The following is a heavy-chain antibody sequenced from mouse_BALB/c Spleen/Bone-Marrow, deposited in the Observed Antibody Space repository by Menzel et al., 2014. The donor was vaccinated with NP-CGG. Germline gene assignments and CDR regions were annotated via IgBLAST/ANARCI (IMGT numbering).Heavy chain of an antibody. D-gene: IGHD4-1*01. CDR1: GFTFTDYF. CDR2: IRNKANGYTT. CDR3: ANLLTFYAMDY. Sequence: EVQGVESGGGLVQPGGSLRLSCATSGFTFTDYFMTWVRQPPGKALEWLGFIRNKANGYTTDYSASVKGRFTISRDNSQSILYLQMNTLRAEDSATYYCANLLTFYAMDYWGQGTSVTVSS. V-gene: IGHV7-3*02. J-gene: IGHJ4*01.